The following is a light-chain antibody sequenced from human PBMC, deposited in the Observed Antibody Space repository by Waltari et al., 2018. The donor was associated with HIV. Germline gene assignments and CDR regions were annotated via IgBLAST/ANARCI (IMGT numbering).Light chain of an antibody. Sequence: QSALTQPASVSGSPGQSITISCTGTRSDVGVYNYVSSYQQRPGKAPKLRIYEVSNRPSGVANRFSCSRAGNTASLTISGIQAEDEADYYCSSYTSSSTRVFGTGTKVTVL. J-gene: IGLJ1*01. CDR1: RSDVGVYNY. CDR3: SSYTSSSTRV. CDR2: EVS. V-gene: IGLV2-14*01.